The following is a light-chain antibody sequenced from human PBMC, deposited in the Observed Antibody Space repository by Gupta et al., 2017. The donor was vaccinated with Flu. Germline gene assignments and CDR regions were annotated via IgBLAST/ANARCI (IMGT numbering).Light chain of an antibody. Sequence: SALPQPASVSGSPGQPITIPCTGTASDIGAYNFVSWYQQHPGKAPKLIIYEVDIRPSGISNRFSGSKFGSTASLTISGLQPEDEAVYYCSSSTTSNTGVFGTGTQITVL. CDR1: ASDIGAYNF. V-gene: IGLV2-14*01. J-gene: IGLJ1*01. CDR2: EVD. CDR3: SSSTTSNTGV.